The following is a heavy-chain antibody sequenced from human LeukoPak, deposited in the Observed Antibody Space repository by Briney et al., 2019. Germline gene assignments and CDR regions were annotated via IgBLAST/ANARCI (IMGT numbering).Heavy chain of an antibody. CDR2: ISYSGST. D-gene: IGHD1-26*01. J-gene: IGHJ3*02. CDR3: ARDTRLHSGSYSNDAFDI. Sequence: SETLSLTCTVSGGSISSYYWSWIRQPPGKGLEWIGYISYSGSTDYNPYLKSRVTISVDSSNNEFTLRLSSVTAADTCVYYCARDTRLHSGSYSNDAFDIWGQGTMVTVSS. V-gene: IGHV4-59*01. CDR1: GGSISSYY.